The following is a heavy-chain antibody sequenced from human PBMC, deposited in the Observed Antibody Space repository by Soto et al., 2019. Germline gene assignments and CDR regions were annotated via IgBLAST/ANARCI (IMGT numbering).Heavy chain of an antibody. V-gene: IGHV3-33*01. Sequence: GGSLRLSCAASGFTFSSYGMHWVRQAPGKGLEWVAVIWYDGSNKYYADSVKGRFTISRDNSKNTLYLQMNSLRAEDTAVYYCARDGAARPGFDAFDIWGQGTMVTVSS. D-gene: IGHD6-6*01. CDR1: GFTFSSYG. J-gene: IGHJ3*02. CDR3: ARDGAARPGFDAFDI. CDR2: IWYDGSNK.